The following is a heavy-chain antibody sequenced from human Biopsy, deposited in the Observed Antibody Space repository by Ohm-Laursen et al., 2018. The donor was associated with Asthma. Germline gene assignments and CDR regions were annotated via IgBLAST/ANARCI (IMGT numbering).Heavy chain of an antibody. J-gene: IGHJ3*02. CDR3: VRDGTDDAFDI. Sequence: LRLSCTASGFSFSNFAIHWVRQAPGKGLEWVGVISKDASTQDYAGSVKGRFTMARDNSKNTLDLQMNSLREEDTAVYYCVRDGTDDAFDIWGQGTVVSVSS. CDR2: ISKDASTQ. D-gene: IGHD1-1*01. CDR1: GFSFSNFA. V-gene: IGHV3-30*01.